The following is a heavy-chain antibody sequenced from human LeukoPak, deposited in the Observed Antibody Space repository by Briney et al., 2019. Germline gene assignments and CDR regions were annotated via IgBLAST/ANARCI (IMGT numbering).Heavy chain of an antibody. J-gene: IGHJ6*03. CDR1: GYSFTSYW. Sequence: GESLKISCKGSGYSFTSYWIGWVRQMPGKGLEWLGIIYPGDSDTRYSPSFQGQVTISADKSISTAYLQWSSLKASDTAMYYCARHPRALTSYYYMDVWGKGTTVTVSS. V-gene: IGHV5-51*01. CDR2: IYPGDSDT. CDR3: ARHPRALTSYYYMDV. D-gene: IGHD3-9*01.